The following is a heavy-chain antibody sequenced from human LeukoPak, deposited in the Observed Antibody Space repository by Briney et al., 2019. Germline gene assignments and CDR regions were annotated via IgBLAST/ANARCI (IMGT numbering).Heavy chain of an antibody. CDR3: ARRGFGRGSGFDY. J-gene: IGHJ4*02. CDR1: GGSISSSSYY. CDR2: IYYSGST. V-gene: IGHV4-39*07. Sequence: SETLSLTCTVSGGSISSSSYYWDWIRQPPGKGLEWIGSIYYSGSTYYNPSLKSRVTISVDTSKNQFSLKLSSVTAADTAVYYCARRGFGRGSGFDYWGQGTLVTVSS. D-gene: IGHD3-10*01.